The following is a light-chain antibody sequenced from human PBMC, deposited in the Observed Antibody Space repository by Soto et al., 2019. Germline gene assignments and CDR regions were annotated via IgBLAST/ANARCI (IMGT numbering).Light chain of an antibody. V-gene: IGKV3-20*01. CDR2: GTS. CDR1: QSVSSKY. J-gene: IGKJ3*01. Sequence: EIVLTQSPGTLSLSPGERATLSCRASQSVSSKYLAWYQQKPGQAPRVLIYGTSLRASGVPERVSGGGSGTDFSLTITRLEPEDFAVYYCQQYGSSLFTFGPATKVDFK. CDR3: QQYGSSLFT.